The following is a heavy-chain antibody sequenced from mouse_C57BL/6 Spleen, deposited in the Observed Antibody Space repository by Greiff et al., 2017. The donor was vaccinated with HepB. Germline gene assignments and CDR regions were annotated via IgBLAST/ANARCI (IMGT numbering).Heavy chain of an antibody. J-gene: IGHJ1*03. CDR2: INPNNGGT. V-gene: IGHV1-22*01. D-gene: IGHD1-1*01. CDR3: ARQGVVATPYWYFDV. CDR1: GYTFTDYN. Sequence: EVQLQQSGPELVKPGASVKMSCKASGYTFTDYNMHWVKQSHGKSLEWIGYINPNNGGTSYNQKFKGKATLTVNKSSSTAYMELRSLTSEDSAVYYCARQGVVATPYWYFDVWGTGTTVTVSS.